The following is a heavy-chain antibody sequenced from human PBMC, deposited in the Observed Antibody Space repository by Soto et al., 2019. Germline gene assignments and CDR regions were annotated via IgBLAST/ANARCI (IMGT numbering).Heavy chain of an antibody. CDR3: AKPGIVVTSQPQLGY. Sequence: ASVKVSCKVSGYSLLALSMHWVRQAPGKGLEWMGRFDPEDGETIYAQKFQGRITMTEDTSTDTAHMELTSLRSEDTAVYYCAKPGIVVTSQPQLGYWGHGVLVTVSS. J-gene: IGHJ4*01. D-gene: IGHD1-26*01. CDR2: FDPEDGET. V-gene: IGHV1-24*01. CDR1: GYSLLALS.